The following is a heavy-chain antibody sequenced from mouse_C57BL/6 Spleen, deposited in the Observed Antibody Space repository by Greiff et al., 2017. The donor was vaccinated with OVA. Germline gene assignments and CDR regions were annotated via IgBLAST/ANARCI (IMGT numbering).Heavy chain of an antibody. V-gene: IGHV1-18*01. D-gene: IGHD2-3*01. Sequence: EVQVVESGPELVKPGASVKIPCKASGYTFTDYNMDWVKQSHGKSLEWIGDINPNNGGTIYNQKFKGKATLTVDKSSSTAYMELRSLTSEDTAVYYCARETYDYWYFDVWGTGTTVTVSS. CDR1: GYTFTDYN. J-gene: IGHJ1*03. CDR3: ARETYDYWYFDV. CDR2: INPNNGGT.